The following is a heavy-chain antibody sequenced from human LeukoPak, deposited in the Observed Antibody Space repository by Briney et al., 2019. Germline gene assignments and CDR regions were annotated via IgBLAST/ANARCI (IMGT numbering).Heavy chain of an antibody. CDR2: IIPILGIA. Sequence: SVKVSCKASGGTFSSYAISWVRQAPGQGLEWMGRIIPILGIANYAQKFQGRVTMTRDTSTSTVYMELSSLRSEDTAVYYCATGRWSFDYWGRGTLVTVSS. D-gene: IGHD4-23*01. CDR1: GGTFSSYA. CDR3: ATGRWSFDY. V-gene: IGHV1-69*04. J-gene: IGHJ4*02.